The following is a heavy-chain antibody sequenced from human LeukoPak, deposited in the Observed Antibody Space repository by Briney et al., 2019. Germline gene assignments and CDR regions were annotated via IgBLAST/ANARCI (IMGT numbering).Heavy chain of an antibody. CDR1: GFTFSSYW. J-gene: IGHJ4*02. D-gene: IGHD6-13*01. CDR2: INTDGSST. CDR3: AKHRPAYSSSWDSFDY. Sequence: GGSLRLSCAASGFTFSSYWMHWVRQAPGKGLVWVSRINTDGSSTSYADSVKGRFTISRDNAKNTLYLQMNSLRAEDTAVYYCAKHRPAYSSSWDSFDYWGQGTLVTVSS. V-gene: IGHV3-74*01.